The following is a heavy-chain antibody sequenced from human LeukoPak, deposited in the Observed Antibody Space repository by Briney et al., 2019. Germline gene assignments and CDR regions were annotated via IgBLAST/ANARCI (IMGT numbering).Heavy chain of an antibody. Sequence: ASVKLSCKASGYTFTSYDINWVRQATGQGLEWMGWMNLYSGNTGYAQKFQGRVTMTRNTSISTAYMELRSMRSENTAVYSCARARKHGEHGSNWLGYWGQGTLVTVSS. D-gene: IGHD4-23*01. J-gene: IGHJ4*02. CDR2: MNLYSGNT. CDR1: GYTFTSYD. V-gene: IGHV1-8*01. CDR3: ARARKHGEHGSNWLGY.